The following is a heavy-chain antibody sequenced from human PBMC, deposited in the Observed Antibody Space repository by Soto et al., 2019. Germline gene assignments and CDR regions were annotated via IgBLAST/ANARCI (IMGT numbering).Heavy chain of an antibody. D-gene: IGHD3-22*01. CDR1: GGSISSSSYY. CDR2: IYYSGST. CDR3: ASFESYYDRSGRFDD. J-gene: IGHJ4*02. Sequence: QLQLQESGPGLVKPSETLSLTCTVSGGSISSSSYYWGWIRQPPGKGLEWIGSIYYSGSTYYNPSLKSRVAISVAPSNNQCSLMLSSVTAADTAVYYCASFESYYDRSGRFDDWGQGTLVTVSS. V-gene: IGHV4-39*01.